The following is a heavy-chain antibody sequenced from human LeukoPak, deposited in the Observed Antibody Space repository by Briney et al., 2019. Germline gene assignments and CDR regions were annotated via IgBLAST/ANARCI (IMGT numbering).Heavy chain of an antibody. D-gene: IGHD3-10*01. J-gene: IGHJ4*02. V-gene: IGHV4-59*01. CDR1: GGSISSYY. Sequence: SETLSLTCTVSGGSISSYYWSWIQQPPGKGLEWIGYIYYSGSTNYNPSLTSRVTISVDTSKNQFSLKLSSVTAADTAVYYCARDRGPYGSGSYYPPYYYFDYWGQGTLVTVST. CDR2: IYYSGST. CDR3: ARDRGPYGSGSYYPPYYYFDY.